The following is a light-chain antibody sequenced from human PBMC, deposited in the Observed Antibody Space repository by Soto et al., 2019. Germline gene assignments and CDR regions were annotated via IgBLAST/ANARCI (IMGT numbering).Light chain of an antibody. CDR3: SSYAGSNNLV. V-gene: IGLV2-8*01. CDR1: SSDVGDYNY. J-gene: IGLJ2*01. Sequence: QSVLTQPPSASGSPGQSVTISCTGTSSDVGDYNYVSWYQQHPGKAPKLMIYEVIKRPSGVPDRFSGSKSGNTASLTVSGHQAEDEDDYYCSSYAGSNNLVFGGGTKLTVL. CDR2: EVI.